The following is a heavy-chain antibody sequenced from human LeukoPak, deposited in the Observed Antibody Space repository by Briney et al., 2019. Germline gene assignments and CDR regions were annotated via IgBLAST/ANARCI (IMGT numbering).Heavy chain of an antibody. CDR3: ARDRGYSYGTDY. Sequence: SETLSLTCTVSGGSISSSNYYWGWIRQPPGKGLEWIGSIFYSGSTNYNPSLKSRVTISVDTSKNQLSLRLSSVTAADTAVYYCARDRGYSYGTDYWGQGTLVTVSS. CDR1: GGSISSSNYY. CDR2: IFYSGST. J-gene: IGHJ4*02. D-gene: IGHD5-18*01. V-gene: IGHV4-39*07.